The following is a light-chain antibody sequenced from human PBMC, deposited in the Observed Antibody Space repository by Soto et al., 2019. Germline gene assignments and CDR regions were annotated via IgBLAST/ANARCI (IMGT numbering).Light chain of an antibody. J-gene: IGKJ1*01. Sequence: EIVLTQSPGTLSLSPGERATLSCRASQSVSSRSLAWYQQKPGQAPRLLISGASSRAADIPDRFSGSGSGTDFTLTINRLEPEDFAVYYCQQYGSSPRTFGQGTKVDNK. CDR2: GAS. CDR1: QSVSSRS. CDR3: QQYGSSPRT. V-gene: IGKV3-20*01.